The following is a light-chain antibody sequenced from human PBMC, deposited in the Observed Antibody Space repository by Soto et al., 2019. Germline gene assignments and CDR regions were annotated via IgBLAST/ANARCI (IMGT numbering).Light chain of an antibody. Sequence: EIVLTQSPGSLSLSPGERATLSCRASQSVSSSSLAWYQQKRGQAPRLLIHDASSRATGIPDRFSGSGSETDFTLTITRLEPEDFAVYYCQQYNNWPRTFGQGTKVDIK. CDR3: QQYNNWPRT. CDR1: QSVSSSS. V-gene: IGKV3-20*01. J-gene: IGKJ1*01. CDR2: DAS.